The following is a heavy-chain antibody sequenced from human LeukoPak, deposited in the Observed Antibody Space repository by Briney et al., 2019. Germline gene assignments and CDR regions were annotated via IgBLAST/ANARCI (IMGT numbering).Heavy chain of an antibody. CDR2: IYYSGST. V-gene: IGHV4-30-4*01. J-gene: IGHJ4*02. D-gene: IGHD3-10*01. CDR3: AREGTMVRGAGSVDY. Sequence: SETLSLTCTVSGGSISSGDYYWSWIRQPPGKGLEWIGYIYYSGSTYYNPSLKSRVTISVDTSKNQFSLKLSSVTDADTAVYYCAREGTMVRGAGSVDYWGQGTLVTVSS. CDR1: GGSISSGDYY.